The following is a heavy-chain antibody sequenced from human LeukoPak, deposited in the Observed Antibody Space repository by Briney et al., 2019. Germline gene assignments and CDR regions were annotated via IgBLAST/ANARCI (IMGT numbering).Heavy chain of an antibody. J-gene: IGHJ4*02. CDR2: IRSKAYGGTT. Sequence: GGSLRLSCTASGFTFGDYAMSWFRQAPGKGLEWVGFIRSKAYGGTTEYAASVKGRFTISRDDSKSIAYLQMNSLKTEDTAVYYCTSSLRLGELSLEDWGQGTLVTVSS. V-gene: IGHV3-49*03. D-gene: IGHD3-16*02. CDR3: TSSLRLGELSLED. CDR1: GFTFGDYA.